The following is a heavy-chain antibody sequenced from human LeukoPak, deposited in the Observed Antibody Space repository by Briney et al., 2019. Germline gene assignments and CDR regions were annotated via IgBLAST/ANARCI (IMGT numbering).Heavy chain of an antibody. D-gene: IGHD3-22*01. CDR2: ISNAGSTI. J-gene: IGHJ4*02. Sequence: PGGSLRLSCEASGFIFSRYEMNWVRQAPGKGLEWISYISNAGSTICYADSVKGRFTISRDNSKNTLYLQMNSLRAADTAVYYCAILTNYYDSGRYYSLPNFFDYWGQGTLVTVSS. V-gene: IGHV3-48*03. CDR1: GFIFSRYE. CDR3: AILTNYYDSGRYYSLPNFFDY.